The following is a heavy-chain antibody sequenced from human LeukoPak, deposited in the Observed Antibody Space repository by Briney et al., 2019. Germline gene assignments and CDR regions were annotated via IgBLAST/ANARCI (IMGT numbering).Heavy chain of an antibody. V-gene: IGHV4-31*03. CDR1: GGSISSGGYY. Sequence: PSETLSLTCTVSGGSISSGGYYWSWIRQHPGKGLEWIGYIYYSGSTYYNPSLKSRVTISVDTSKNQFSLKLSSVTAADTAVYYCARDGPATVSRDYYFDYWGQGTLVTVSS. D-gene: IGHD2-2*01. CDR3: ARDGPATVSRDYYFDY. J-gene: IGHJ4*02. CDR2: IYYSGST.